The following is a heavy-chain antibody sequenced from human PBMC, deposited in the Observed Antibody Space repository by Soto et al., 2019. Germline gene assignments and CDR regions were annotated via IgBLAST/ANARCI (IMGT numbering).Heavy chain of an antibody. V-gene: IGHV3-23*01. CDR2: ISGSGATT. D-gene: IGHD3-3*02. Sequence: EVQLLESGGGSVLPGGSLRLSCAASGVRFSSYALSWVRQAPGKGLEWLSVISGSGATTFSADSVKGRFTFSKDSSMNSFYLQMDSLKVDDTAVYYCATLAMAGDTVYYFNGLDVWGQGTTVTASS. CDR3: ATLAMAGDTVYYFNGLDV. CDR1: GVRFSSYA. J-gene: IGHJ6*02.